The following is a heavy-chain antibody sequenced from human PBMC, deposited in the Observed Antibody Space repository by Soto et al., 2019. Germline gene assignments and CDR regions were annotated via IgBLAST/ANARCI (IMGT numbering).Heavy chain of an antibody. CDR3: ARVEKVDFWSGYAGGRTAYRYFDY. CDR2: IYHSGST. J-gene: IGHJ4*02. D-gene: IGHD3-3*01. V-gene: IGHV4-30-2*01. Sequence: SETLSLTCAVSGGSISSGGYSWSWIRQPPGKGLEWIGYIYHSGSTYYNPSLKSRVTISVDTSKNQFSLKLGSVTAADTAVYYCARVEKVDFWSGYAGGRTAYRYFDYWGQGTLVTVSS. CDR1: GGSISSGGYS.